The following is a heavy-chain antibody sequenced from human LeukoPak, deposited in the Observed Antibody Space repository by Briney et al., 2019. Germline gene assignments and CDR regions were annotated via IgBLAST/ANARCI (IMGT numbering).Heavy chain of an antibody. CDR2: IENAGSPK. CDR1: GFNFSHIG. J-gene: IGHJ4*02. D-gene: IGHD2-2*01. Sequence: GGSLRLSCATSGFNFSHIGMHWVRQAPGKGLEWVAFIENAGSPKYFGDSVKGRFTISRDNSKNTLYLQMNSLRAEDTAVYYCAKDRYCSSTRCYGDFDYWGQGTLVTVSS. V-gene: IGHV3-30*02. CDR3: AKDRYCSSTRCYGDFDY.